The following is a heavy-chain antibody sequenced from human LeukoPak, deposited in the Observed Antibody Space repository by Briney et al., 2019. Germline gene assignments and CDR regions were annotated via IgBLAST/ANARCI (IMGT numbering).Heavy chain of an antibody. CDR2: VYSGGNT. CDR3: AKEITMYTSAWYFES. J-gene: IGHJ4*02. CDR1: GFTVSSDY. D-gene: IGHD6-19*01. Sequence: GGSLRLSCTASGFTVSSDYMSWVRQAPGKGLEWVSVVYSGGNTYYADSVKGRFTTSRDNSKNTLYLQMNSLRAEDTAVYYCAKEITMYTSAWYFESWGQGTLVTVSS. V-gene: IGHV3-66*01.